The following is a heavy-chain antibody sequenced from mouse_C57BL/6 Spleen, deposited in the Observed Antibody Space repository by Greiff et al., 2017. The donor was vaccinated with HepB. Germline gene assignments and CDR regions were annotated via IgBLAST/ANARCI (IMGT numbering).Heavy chain of an antibody. CDR2: INPGSGGT. J-gene: IGHJ2*01. CDR3: ARSAELGRGVFDY. V-gene: IGHV1-54*01. CDR1: GYAFTNYL. Sequence: VQLQQSGAELVRPGPSVKVSCKASGYAFTNYLIEWVKQRPGQGLEWIGVINPGSGGTNYNEKFKGKATLTADKSSSTAYMQLSSLTSEDSAVYFCARSAELGRGVFDYWGQGTTLTVSS. D-gene: IGHD4-1*01.